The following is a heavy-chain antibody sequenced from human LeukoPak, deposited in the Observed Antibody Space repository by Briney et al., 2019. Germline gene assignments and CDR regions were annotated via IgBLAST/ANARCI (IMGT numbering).Heavy chain of an antibody. CDR2: IKQDGSEK. J-gene: IGHJ4*02. V-gene: IGHV3-7*03. D-gene: IGHD1-26*01. Sequence: PGGSLRLSCADSGFTLSSYAMSWVRQAPGKGREWVANIKQDGSEKYYVDSVKGRFTISRDNAKNSLYLQMNSLRAEDTAVYYCARGGSYYDYWGQGTLVTVSS. CDR1: GFTLSSYA. CDR3: ARGGSYYDY.